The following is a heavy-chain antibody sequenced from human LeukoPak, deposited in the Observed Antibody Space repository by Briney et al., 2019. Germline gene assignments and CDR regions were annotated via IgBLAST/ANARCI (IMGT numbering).Heavy chain of an antibody. CDR1: GFTLSSYW. Sequence: GGSLRLSCAASGFTLSSYWMSWVRQAPGKGLEWVANIKQDGSEKYYVDSVKGRFTISRDNAKNSLYLQMNSLRAEDTAVYYCARATTGTTTYYFDYWGQGTLVTVSS. CDR2: IKQDGSEK. J-gene: IGHJ4*02. V-gene: IGHV3-7*01. CDR3: ARATTGTTTYYFDY. D-gene: IGHD1-1*01.